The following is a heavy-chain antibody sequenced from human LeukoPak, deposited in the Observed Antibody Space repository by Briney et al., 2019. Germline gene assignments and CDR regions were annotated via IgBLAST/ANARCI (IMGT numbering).Heavy chain of an antibody. J-gene: IGHJ5*02. CDR1: GGSISSYY. CDR3: ARDLYGSGSYSRFDP. CDR2: IYTSGST. D-gene: IGHD3-10*01. V-gene: IGHV4-4*07. Sequence: SETLSLTCTVSGGSISSYYWSWIRQPAGKGLESIGRIYTSGSTNYNPSLKSRVTMSVDTSKNQFSLKLSSVTAADTAVYYCARDLYGSGSYSRFDPWGQGTLVTVSS.